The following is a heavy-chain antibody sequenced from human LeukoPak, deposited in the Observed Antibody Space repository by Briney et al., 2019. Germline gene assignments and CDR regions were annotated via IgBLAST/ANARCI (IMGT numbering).Heavy chain of an antibody. CDR1: VGSISSYY. Sequence: SETLSLTCTVSVGSISSYYWSWIRQPPGKGLEWIGYIYYSGSTNYNPSLKSRVTISVDTSKNQFSLKLSSVTAADTAVYYCARCIAVAGTIDYWGQGTLVTVSS. J-gene: IGHJ4*02. D-gene: IGHD6-19*01. V-gene: IGHV4-59*01. CDR2: IYYSGST. CDR3: ARCIAVAGTIDY.